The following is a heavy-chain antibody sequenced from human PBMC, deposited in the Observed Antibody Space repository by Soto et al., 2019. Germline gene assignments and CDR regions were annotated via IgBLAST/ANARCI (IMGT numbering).Heavy chain of an antibody. CDR2: IYYSGST. CDR3: ARGDDFWSGNWFDP. J-gene: IGHJ5*02. V-gene: IGHV4-59*01. D-gene: IGHD3-3*01. Sequence: PSXTLSLTCTVSGGSMSSYYWSWIRQPPGKGLEWIGYIYYSGSTNYNPSLKSRVTISVDTSKNQFSLKLSSVTAADTAVYYCARGDDFWSGNWFDPWGQGTLVTVSS. CDR1: GGSMSSYY.